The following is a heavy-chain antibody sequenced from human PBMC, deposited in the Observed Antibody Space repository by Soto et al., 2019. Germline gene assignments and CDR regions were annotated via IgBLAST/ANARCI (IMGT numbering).Heavy chain of an antibody. CDR3: ARADPSTGPFRY. CDR1: GFTFRNYA. D-gene: IGHD4-17*01. V-gene: IGHV3-23*01. CDR2: ISVSGGTI. J-gene: IGHJ4*02. Sequence: SLRLSCAASGFTFRNYAMCWVRQAPGKGLEWVAAISVSGGTIYYADSVKGRFTVSRDNSKNTLYLQMNSLKVEDTALYYCARADPSTGPFRYWGQGTLVTVAS.